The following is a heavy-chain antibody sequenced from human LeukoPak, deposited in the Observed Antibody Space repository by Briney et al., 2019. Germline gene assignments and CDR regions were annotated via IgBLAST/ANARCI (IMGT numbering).Heavy chain of an antibody. CDR1: GFSLTTRGVG. D-gene: IGHD3-10*01. Sequence: SGPTLVHPTPTLTLTCTFSGFSLTTRGVGVGWVRQPPGKALEWLTLIYWDDDERYNPSLKSRLTITKDTSGNQVVLTLTNVDPVDTATYYCAHFPSMIRGVIANIYFDHWGQGTLVAVSS. CDR2: IYWDDDE. CDR3: AHFPSMIRGVIANIYFDH. J-gene: IGHJ4*02. V-gene: IGHV2-5*02.